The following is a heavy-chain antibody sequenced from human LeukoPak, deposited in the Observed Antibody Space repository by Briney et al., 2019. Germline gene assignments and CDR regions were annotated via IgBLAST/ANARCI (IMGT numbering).Heavy chain of an antibody. J-gene: IGHJ4*02. CDR3: ARDRIDLRYCSGGSCYLDY. CDR1: GFTFSSFG. CDR2: IWYDGSNK. D-gene: IGHD2-15*01. V-gene: IGHV3-33*08. Sequence: GGSLRLSCAASGFTFSSFGMHWVRQAPGKGLEWVAVIWYDGSNKYYAGSVKGRFTISRDNSKNTLYLQMNSLRAEDTAVYYCARDRIDLRYCSGGSCYLDYWGQGTLVTVSS.